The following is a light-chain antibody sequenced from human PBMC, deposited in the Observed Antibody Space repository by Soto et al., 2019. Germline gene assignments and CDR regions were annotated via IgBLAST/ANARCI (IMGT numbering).Light chain of an antibody. CDR1: RSDLGSYNL. V-gene: IGLV2-23*01. CDR3: CSYAGSSTYV. Sequence: QSDLTQPASVSGSPGQSISISCTGTRSDLGSYNLVSWYQQRPGKAPKLMIFEGTKRPSGVSNRFSGSKSGNTASLTISGLQVDDEADYYCCSYAGSSTYVFGTGTKLTVL. J-gene: IGLJ1*01. CDR2: EGT.